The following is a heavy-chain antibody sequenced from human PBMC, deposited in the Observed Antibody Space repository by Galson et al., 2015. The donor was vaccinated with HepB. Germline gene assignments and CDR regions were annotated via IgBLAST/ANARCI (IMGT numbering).Heavy chain of an antibody. CDR3: ARDRDGKAARLDY. CDR2: INAGNGNT. CDR1: GYTFTSYA. J-gene: IGHJ4*02. Sequence: SVKVSCKASGYTFTSYAMHWVRQAPGQRLEWMGWINAGNGNTKYSQKFQGRVTITRDTSASTAYMELSSLRSEDTAVYYCARDRDGKAARLDYWGQGTLVTVPS. V-gene: IGHV1-3*01. D-gene: IGHD6-6*01.